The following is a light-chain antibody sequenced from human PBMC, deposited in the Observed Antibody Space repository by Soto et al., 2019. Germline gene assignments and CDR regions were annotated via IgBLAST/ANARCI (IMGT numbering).Light chain of an antibody. CDR3: QSYDTSLSVV. V-gene: IGLV1-40*01. Sequence: QSVLTQPPSVSGAPGQRVTISCTGSSSNLGTGYDVHWYVQLPGTAPKLLLFDNVNRPSGIPDRFSGSKSGTSASLAITGLRTEDEGDYYCQSYDTSLSVVFGGGTKLTVL. J-gene: IGLJ2*01. CDR2: DNV. CDR1: SSNLGTGYD.